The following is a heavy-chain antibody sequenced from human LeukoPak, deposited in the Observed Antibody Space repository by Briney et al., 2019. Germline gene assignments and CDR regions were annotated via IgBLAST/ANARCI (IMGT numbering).Heavy chain of an antibody. CDR1: GYTFTSYG. CDR3: ARDSRYNYDSSRADHDY. CDR2: ISAYKGNT. V-gene: IGHV1-18*01. Sequence: ASVKVSCKASGYTFTSYGISWVRQAPGQGLEWMGWISAYKGNTNYAQKLQGRVTMTTDTSTSSAYMELRSLRSDDTAVYFCARDSRYNYDSSRADHDYWGQGTLVTVSS. J-gene: IGHJ4*02. D-gene: IGHD3-22*01.